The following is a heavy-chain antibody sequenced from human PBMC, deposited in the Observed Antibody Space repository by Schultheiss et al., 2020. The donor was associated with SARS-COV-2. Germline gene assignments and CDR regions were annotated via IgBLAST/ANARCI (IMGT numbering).Heavy chain of an antibody. Sequence: GESLKISCAASGFTFSSSWMHWVCQAPEKGLEWVADIKCDGSEKYYVDSVKGRLTISRDNAKNSLYLQVNSLRAEDMTVYYCARDTAGVSGYWGQGTLVTVSS. J-gene: IGHJ4*02. V-gene: IGHV3-52*01. CDR2: IKCDGSEK. D-gene: IGHD6-19*01. CDR1: GFTFSSSW. CDR3: ARDTAGVSGY.